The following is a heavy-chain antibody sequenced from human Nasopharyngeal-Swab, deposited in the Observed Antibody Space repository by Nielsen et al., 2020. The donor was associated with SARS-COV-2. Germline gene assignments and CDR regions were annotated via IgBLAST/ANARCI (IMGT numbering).Heavy chain of an antibody. CDR3: ARNMGYFHTSIWLDP. V-gene: IGHV5-51*01. CDR2: IYPDHSGT. Sequence: GESLKISCKTSGYDFAGSWIACVRQKPGQGLDWMGIIYPDHSGTKYSPSFRGQVTFSVDKSISTAYLQWSNLEASDTAMYYCARNMGYFHTSIWLDPWGQGTLVTVSS. J-gene: IGHJ5*02. D-gene: IGHD2/OR15-2a*01. CDR1: GYDFAGSW.